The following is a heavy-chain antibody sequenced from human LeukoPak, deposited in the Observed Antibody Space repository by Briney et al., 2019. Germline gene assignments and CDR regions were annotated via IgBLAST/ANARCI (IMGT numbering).Heavy chain of an antibody. CDR1: GGSFSGYY. CDR3: ARRGRLTVFGVVIGNYLDF. J-gene: IGHJ4*02. Sequence: SETLSLTCAVYGGSFSGYYWIWIRQPPGKGLEWIGEINHSGSTNYNPSLKSRVTISVDTPKNQFSLKLSSVTAADTAVYYCARRGRLTVFGVVIGNYLDFWGQGTLVTVSA. D-gene: IGHD3-3*01. V-gene: IGHV4-34*01. CDR2: INHSGST.